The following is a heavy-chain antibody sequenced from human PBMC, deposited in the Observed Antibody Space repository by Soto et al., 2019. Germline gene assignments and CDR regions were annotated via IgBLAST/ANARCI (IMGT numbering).Heavy chain of an antibody. V-gene: IGHV4-30-2*01. Sequence: SETLSLTCAVSGGSIGSSAYSWSWIRQPPGKGLQWIGFIYQSGSTYYNQSLKSPLTMSLDRPKNQFSLKLTSVTAADTAIYYCDREVLYYDSICYSWDDAFDIWGQGTMVTV. CDR1: GGSIGSSAYS. CDR3: DREVLYYDSICYSWDDAFDI. J-gene: IGHJ3*02. CDR2: IYQSGST. D-gene: IGHD3-22*01.